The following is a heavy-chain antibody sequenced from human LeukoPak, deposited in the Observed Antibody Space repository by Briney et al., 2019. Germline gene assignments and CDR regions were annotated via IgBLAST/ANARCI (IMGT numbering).Heavy chain of an antibody. Sequence: SGGSLRRSCAASGFNFSSYSMNWVRQAPGKGLEWVSSISSSSSFRYYADSVKGRFTISRDNAKNSLYLQMNSLRAEDTAVYYCARESSGYFYWGQGTLVTVSS. V-gene: IGHV3-21*01. D-gene: IGHD3-22*01. J-gene: IGHJ4*02. CDR3: ARESSGYFY. CDR1: GFNFSSYS. CDR2: ISSSSSFR.